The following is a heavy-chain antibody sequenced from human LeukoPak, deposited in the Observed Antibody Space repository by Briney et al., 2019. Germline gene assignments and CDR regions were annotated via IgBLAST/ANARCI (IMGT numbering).Heavy chain of an antibody. D-gene: IGHD2-21*02. CDR2: IYYSGST. CDR3: ARLQVHCGGDCYTRWFDP. V-gene: IGHV4-59*08. CDR1: GGSVSSYY. J-gene: IGHJ5*02. Sequence: SETLTLTCTVSGGSVSSYYWSWIRQPPGKGLEWIAYIYYSGSTKYNPSLKSRVTISLDRSKNQFSLKLRSVTAADTAVYYCARLQVHCGGDCYTRWFDPWGQGTLVSVSS.